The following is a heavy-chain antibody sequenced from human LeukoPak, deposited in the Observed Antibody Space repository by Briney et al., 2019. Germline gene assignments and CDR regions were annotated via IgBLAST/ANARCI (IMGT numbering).Heavy chain of an antibody. CDR2: INPSGGSP. J-gene: IGHJ3*02. Sequence: ASVRVSCKAAGYTLTSYYMHWLRQAPGQGLEWMGIINPSGGSPTYAQNFQGRVTMTRDTSTSTVYMDLRSLRSEDTAVYYCARVSVAATYFRAFDIWGQGTLVTVSS. V-gene: IGHV1-46*01. D-gene: IGHD1-26*01. CDR3: ARVSVAATYFRAFDI. CDR1: GYTLTSYY.